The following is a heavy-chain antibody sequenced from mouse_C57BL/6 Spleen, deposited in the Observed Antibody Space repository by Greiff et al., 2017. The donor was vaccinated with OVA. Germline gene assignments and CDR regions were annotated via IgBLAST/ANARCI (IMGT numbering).Heavy chain of an antibody. CDR2: IWRGGST. J-gene: IGHJ4*01. Sequence: VQLQESGPGLVQPSQSLSITCTVSGFSLTSYGVHWVRQSPGKGLEWLGVIWRGGSTDYYAAFMSRLSITKDNSKSQVFFKMNSLQADDTAIYYCAKKSPGSGMGYAMDYWGQGTSVTVSS. D-gene: IGHD1-1*01. CDR3: AKKSPGSGMGYAMDY. CDR1: GFSLTSYG. V-gene: IGHV2-5*01.